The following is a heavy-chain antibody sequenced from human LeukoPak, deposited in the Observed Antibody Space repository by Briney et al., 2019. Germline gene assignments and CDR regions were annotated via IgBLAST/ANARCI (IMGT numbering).Heavy chain of an antibody. CDR2: IYYSGST. D-gene: IGHD3-10*01. J-gene: IGHJ4*02. Sequence: SETLSLTCTVSGGSISRYYWSWIRQPPGKGLEWIGYIYYSGSTNYNPSLKSRVTISVDTSKNQFSLKLSSVTAADTAVYYCASRYYYGTFDYWGQGTLVTVSS. CDR1: GGSISRYY. CDR3: ASRYYYGTFDY. V-gene: IGHV4-59*12.